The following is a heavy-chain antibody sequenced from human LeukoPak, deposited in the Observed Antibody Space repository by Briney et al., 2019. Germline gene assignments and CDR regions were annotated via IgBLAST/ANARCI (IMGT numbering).Heavy chain of an antibody. CDR2: ISSSGSTI. CDR3: ARDFILDY. CDR1: GSTFSSYE. V-gene: IGHV3-48*03. D-gene: IGHD2/OR15-2a*01. J-gene: IGHJ4*02. Sequence: GGSLRLSCAASGSTFSSYEMNWVRQAPGKGLEWVSHISSSGSTIYYADSVKGRFTISRDTAKNSLYLQMNSLRAEDTAVYYCARDFILDYWGQGTLVTVSS.